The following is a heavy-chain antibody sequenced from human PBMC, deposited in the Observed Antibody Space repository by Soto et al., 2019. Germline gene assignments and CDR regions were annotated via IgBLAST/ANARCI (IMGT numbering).Heavy chain of an antibody. J-gene: IGHJ4*02. CDR2: IKSKTDGGTT. D-gene: IGHD4-4*01. CDR3: TTHRQTTVTRPRYDY. CDR1: GFTFSNAW. V-gene: IGHV3-15*07. Sequence: GGSLRLSCAASGFTFSNAWMNWVRQAPGKGLEWVGRIKSKTDGGTTDYAAPVKGRFTISRDDSKNTLYLQMNSLKTEDTAVYYCTTHRQTTVTRPRYDYWGQGTLVTVS.